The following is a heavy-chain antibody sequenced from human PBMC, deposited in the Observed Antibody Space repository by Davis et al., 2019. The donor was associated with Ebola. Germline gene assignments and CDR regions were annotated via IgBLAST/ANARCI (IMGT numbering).Heavy chain of an antibody. D-gene: IGHD3-10*01. V-gene: IGHV3-7*01. CDR2: IKQDGSEK. CDR3: ARVVTMVQGVIPYYYYGMDV. J-gene: IGHJ6*02. Sequence: GESLKISCAASRFTFSSYWMSWVRQAPGKGLEWVANIKQDGSEKYYVDSVKGRFTISRDHAKNSLYLQMNSLRAEDTAVYYCARVVTMVQGVIPYYYYGMDVWGQGTTVTVSS. CDR1: RFTFSSYW.